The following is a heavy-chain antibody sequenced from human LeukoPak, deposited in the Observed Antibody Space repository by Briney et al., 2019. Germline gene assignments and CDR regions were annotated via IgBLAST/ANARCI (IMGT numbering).Heavy chain of an antibody. V-gene: IGHV4-34*01. CDR3: ARGHKRSSDTSCYFHCSSWNWFDP. CDR1: GGSFSGYY. D-gene: IGHD2-2*01. CDR2: INHSGST. Sequence: SETLSLTCAVYGGSFSGYYWGWIRQPPGKGLEGIGEINHSGSTNYNPSLKSRVTISVDTSKNQFSLKLSSVTAADTAVYYCARGHKRSSDTSCYFHCSSWNWFDPWGQGTLVTVSS. J-gene: IGHJ5*02.